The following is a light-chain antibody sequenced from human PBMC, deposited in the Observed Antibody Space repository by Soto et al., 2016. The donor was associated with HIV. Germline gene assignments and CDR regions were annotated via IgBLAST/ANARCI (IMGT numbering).Light chain of an antibody. V-gene: IGKV1-12*01. CDR3: QQANSFPPT. CDR1: QGISSW. CDR2: AAS. Sequence: DIQMTQSPSSVSASVGDRVTITCRASQGISSWLAWCQQKPGKPPKLLIYAASSLQSGVPSRFSGSGSGTDFTLIISSLQPEDFATYYCQQANSFPPTFGGGTKVEIK. J-gene: IGKJ4*01.